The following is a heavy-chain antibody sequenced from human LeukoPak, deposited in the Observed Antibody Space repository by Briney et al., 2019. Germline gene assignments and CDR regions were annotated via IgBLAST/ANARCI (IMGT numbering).Heavy chain of an antibody. Sequence: SETLSLTCTVSGGSISSYYWSWLRQPPGKGLEWIGYIYYSGSTNYNPSLKSRVTISVDTSKNQFSLKLSSVTAADTAVYYCARSISWQNYFDYWGQGTLVTVSS. D-gene: IGHD6-13*01. V-gene: IGHV4-59*01. CDR3: ARSISWQNYFDY. CDR1: GGSISSYY. J-gene: IGHJ4*02. CDR2: IYYSGST.